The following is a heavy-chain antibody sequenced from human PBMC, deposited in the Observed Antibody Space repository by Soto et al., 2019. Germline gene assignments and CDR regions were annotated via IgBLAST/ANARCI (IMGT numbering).Heavy chain of an antibody. J-gene: IGHJ4*02. D-gene: IGHD1-7*01. V-gene: IGHV1-2*02. CDR3: GRGRSGELVVFY. Sequence: GASVKVSCKASGYTFTGYYIHWVRQAPGQGLEWVGEISPKSGGTRYAQKFQGRVTMTKDTSINTVYMELSNLSPDDTAVYYCGRGRSGELVVFYWGQGTLVTVS. CDR2: ISPKSGGT. CDR1: GYTFTGYY.